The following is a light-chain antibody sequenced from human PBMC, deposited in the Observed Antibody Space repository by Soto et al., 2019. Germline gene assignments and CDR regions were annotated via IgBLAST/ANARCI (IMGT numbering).Light chain of an antibody. CDR2: GAS. V-gene: IGKV3-15*01. CDR3: QQYDNWPPWT. J-gene: IGKJ1*01. Sequence: EVVMTRSPATLSVSPGETAILSCRASQSVTTNLAWYQQKPGQAPRLLIFGASTRAAGIPARFSGSGSGTEFTLTISSLQSEDFAVYYCQQYDNWPPWTFGQGTKVEIK. CDR1: QSVTTN.